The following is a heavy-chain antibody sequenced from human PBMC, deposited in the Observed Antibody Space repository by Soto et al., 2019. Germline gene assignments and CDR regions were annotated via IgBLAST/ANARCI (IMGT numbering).Heavy chain of an antibody. J-gene: IGHJ3*01. V-gene: IGHV2-5*01. Sequence: QITLKESGPTLVRPTQTLTLTCTFSGFSLSTGGMGVGWIRQPPGKALEWLASIYWNDDQRYSPSLKNRLTITKDTSKNQVVLTVTNMDPVDTATYYCAYNPRYYSDSKGQKVGAFDVWGQGTMVPVSS. D-gene: IGHD3-22*01. CDR1: GFSLSTGGMG. CDR3: AYNPRYYSDSKGQKVGAFDV. CDR2: IYWNDDQ.